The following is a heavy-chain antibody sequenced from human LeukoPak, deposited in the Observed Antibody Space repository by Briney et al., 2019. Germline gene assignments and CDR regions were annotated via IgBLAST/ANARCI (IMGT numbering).Heavy chain of an antibody. CDR2: ISSSSSYI. J-gene: IGHJ4*02. CDR1: GFSFSKAW. Sequence: PGGSLRLSCAASGFSFSKAWMSWVRQAPGKGLEWVSSISSSSSYIYYADSVKGRFTISRDNAKNSLYLQMNSLRAEDTAVYYCARVSLYENYYGSGSYFLDYWGQGTLVTVSS. D-gene: IGHD3-10*01. V-gene: IGHV3-21*01. CDR3: ARVSLYENYYGSGSYFLDY.